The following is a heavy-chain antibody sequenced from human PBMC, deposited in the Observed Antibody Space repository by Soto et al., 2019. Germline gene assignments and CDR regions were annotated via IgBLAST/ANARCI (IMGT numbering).Heavy chain of an antibody. Sequence: QAQLVESGGGVVQPGRSLRLSCAASGFTFSNYGIHWVRQASGKGLEWVAVISYDGSNKLHADSVKGRFTISRDNSKNTVYLQMNSLRAEDTAMYYCAKSAYSEWYFDVWGRGTLLTVSS. V-gene: IGHV3-30*18. CDR1: GFTFSNYG. CDR2: ISYDGSNK. J-gene: IGHJ2*01. CDR3: AKSAYSEWYFDV. D-gene: IGHD2-15*01.